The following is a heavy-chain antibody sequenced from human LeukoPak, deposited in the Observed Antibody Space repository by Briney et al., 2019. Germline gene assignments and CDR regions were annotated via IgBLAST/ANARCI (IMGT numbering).Heavy chain of an antibody. CDR1: GFTFSSYS. CDR2: ISSSSSYI. J-gene: IGHJ4*02. V-gene: IGHV3-21*01. CDR3: ARDSGYSYGQSDY. D-gene: IGHD5-18*01. Sequence: PGGSLGLSCAASGFTFSSYSMNWVRQAPGKGLGWVSSISSSSSYIYYADSVKGRFTISRDNAKNSLYLQMNSLRAEDTAVYYCARDSGYSYGQSDYWGQGTLVTVSS.